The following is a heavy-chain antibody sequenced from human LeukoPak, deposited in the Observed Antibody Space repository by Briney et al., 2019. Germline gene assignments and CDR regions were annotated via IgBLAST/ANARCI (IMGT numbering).Heavy chain of an antibody. Sequence: PGRSLRLSCAASGFTFSSYAMHWVRQAPGKGLEWVAAISYDGSNKYYADSVKGRFTISRDNSKNTLYLQMNSLRAEDTAVYYCARDRGVYNKGPYYFDYWGQRTLVTVSS. CDR3: ARDRGVYNKGPYYFDY. D-gene: IGHD5/OR15-5a*01. CDR2: ISYDGSNK. J-gene: IGHJ4*02. CDR1: GFTFSSYA. V-gene: IGHV3-30-3*01.